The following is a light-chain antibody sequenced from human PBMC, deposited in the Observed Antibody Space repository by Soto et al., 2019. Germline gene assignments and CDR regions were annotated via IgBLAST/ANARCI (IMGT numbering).Light chain of an antibody. CDR3: QHYSDARPT. CDR2: RAS. CDR1: QNVARDY. V-gene: IGKV3-20*01. Sequence: EIVLTQVPVTMSLSPGETATLSCRASQNVARDYLAWYQQKPGQAPRLLIYRASTRATGIPDRFSGSGSGTDFPLTISSLEIEDFVVYQCQHYSDARPTLGGGTKVDIK. J-gene: IGKJ4*01.